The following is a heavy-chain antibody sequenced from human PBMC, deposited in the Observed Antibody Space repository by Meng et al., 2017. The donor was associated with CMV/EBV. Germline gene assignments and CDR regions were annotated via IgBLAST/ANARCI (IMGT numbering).Heavy chain of an antibody. V-gene: IGHV3-21*01. CDR2: ISSSSSYI. CDR1: GFTFGDYP. Sequence: GGSLRLSCTASGFTFGDYPMTWVRQAPGKGLEWVSSISSSSSYIYYADSVKGRFTISRDNAKNSLYLQMNSLRAEDTAVYYCARDRGYYGSGSYGDYWGQGTLVTVSS. CDR3: ARDRGYYGSGSYGDY. D-gene: IGHD3-10*01. J-gene: IGHJ4*02.